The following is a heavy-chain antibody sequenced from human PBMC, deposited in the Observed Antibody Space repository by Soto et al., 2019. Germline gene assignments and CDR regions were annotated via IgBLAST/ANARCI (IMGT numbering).Heavy chain of an antibody. CDR1: GFTFKIYD. Sequence: PVGSLRLSCTASGFTFKIYDMYWVRQAPGKGLEWVALISYDGSKNYYRDAVRGRFAISRDNSNDTLHLQMSSLKTEDTAVYYCAMIHSGSFVFDIWGQGTVVTVSS. V-gene: IGHV3-30*03. D-gene: IGHD1-26*01. CDR3: AMIHSGSFVFDI. CDR2: ISYDGSKN. J-gene: IGHJ3*02.